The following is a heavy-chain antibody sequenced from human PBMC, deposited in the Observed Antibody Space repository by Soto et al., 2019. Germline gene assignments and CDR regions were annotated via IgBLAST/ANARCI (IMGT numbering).Heavy chain of an antibody. CDR2: MYYSGST. Sequence: QLQLQESGPGLVKPSETLSLTCSVSGGYISSSSYFWSWIRQPPGKGLGWLGSMYYSGSTYYNPSLKSRLTIAVDTYKNQFSLKLGSVTAADTAVYYCARHGKMTTRSLNWCDPWGQGTLVTVSS. V-gene: IGHV4-39*01. D-gene: IGHD1-1*01. CDR1: GGYISSSSYF. J-gene: IGHJ5*02. CDR3: ARHGKMTTRSLNWCDP.